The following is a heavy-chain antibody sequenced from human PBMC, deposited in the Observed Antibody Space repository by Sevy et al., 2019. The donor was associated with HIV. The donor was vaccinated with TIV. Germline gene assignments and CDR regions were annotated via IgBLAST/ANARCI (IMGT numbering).Heavy chain of an antibody. CDR1: ESTFTAYY. Sequence: ASVKVSCKASESTFTAYYMHWVRQAPGQGLEWMGWINPNSGGTNYAQKFQGRVTMTSDTSIGTAYMELSSLRSDDTAVYYCARDRTIFGGCDGMDVWGQRTTVTVSS. J-gene: IGHJ6*02. CDR3: ARDRTIFGGCDGMDV. D-gene: IGHD3-3*01. V-gene: IGHV1-2*02. CDR2: INPNSGGT.